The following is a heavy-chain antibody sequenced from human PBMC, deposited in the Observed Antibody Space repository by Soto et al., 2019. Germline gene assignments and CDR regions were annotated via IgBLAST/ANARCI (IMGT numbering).Heavy chain of an antibody. J-gene: IGHJ4*02. V-gene: IGHV3-48*02. Sequence: PGGSLRLSCAASGLTFSTYGMNWVRQAPGKGLEWVSYISSTSSSKSYADSVKGRFTISRDNAKNSLYLQVNSLRDEDTAVYYCAKTESFNGYYNAFDSWGQGTRVTVSS. CDR1: GLTFSTYG. D-gene: IGHD3-9*01. CDR2: ISSTSSSK. CDR3: AKTESFNGYYNAFDS.